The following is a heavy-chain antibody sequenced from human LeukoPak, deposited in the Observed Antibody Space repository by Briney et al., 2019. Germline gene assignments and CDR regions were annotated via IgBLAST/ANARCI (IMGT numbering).Heavy chain of an antibody. CDR3: ARGIYNSDWFPPDY. D-gene: IGHD6-19*01. CDR2: MYISGNI. Sequence: SETLSLTCTVSGGSISDYYWTWIRQPAGKGLEWIGRMYISGNIACNPSLRGRATMSADTSKNQVSLKLRSVTAADTAVYYCARGIYNSDWFPPDYWGQGALLTVSS. CDR1: GGSISDYY. J-gene: IGHJ4*02. V-gene: IGHV4-4*07.